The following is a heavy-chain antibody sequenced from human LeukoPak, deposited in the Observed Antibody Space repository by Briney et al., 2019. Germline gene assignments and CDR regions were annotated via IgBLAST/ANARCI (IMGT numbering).Heavy chain of an antibody. CDR1: GFTFSSCS. V-gene: IGHV3-48*02. J-gene: IGHJ1*01. CDR2: ISSSSSTT. CDR3: AHESVRSPRAQYFQH. D-gene: IGHD1-26*01. Sequence: AGSLRLSCAASGFTFSSCSMNWVLQAPGKGLQWVLYISSSSSTTYYAASVKGRFTISRDNAKNSLYLQLNRLRDGDTAVYYCAHESVRSPRAQYFQHWRRGTLLTVSS.